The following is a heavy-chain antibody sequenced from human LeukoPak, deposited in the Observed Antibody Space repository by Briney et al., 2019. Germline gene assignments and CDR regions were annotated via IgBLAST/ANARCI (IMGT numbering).Heavy chain of an antibody. V-gene: IGHV3-15*01. CDR1: GFTFSNHY. Sequence: GGSLRLSCAASGFTFSNHYMDWVRQTPGKGLEWVGRIKSKADGGTTDYVAPVKGRFTISRDDSKNTLYLQMNSLKTEDTAVYYCTTDREGGMDVWGQGTTVTVSS. CDR2: IKSKADGGTT. J-gene: IGHJ6*02. CDR3: TTDREGGMDV.